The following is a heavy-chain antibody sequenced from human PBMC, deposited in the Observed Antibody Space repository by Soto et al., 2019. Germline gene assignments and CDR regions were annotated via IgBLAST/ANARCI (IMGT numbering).Heavy chain of an antibody. Sequence: QVQLVESGGGVVQPGRSLRLSCAASGFTFSSYAMHWVRQAPGKGLEWVAVISYDGSNKYYADSVKGRFTISRDNSKNTLYLQMNSLRAEDTAVYYCARVPLAARRNNWFDPWGQGTLVTVSS. D-gene: IGHD6-6*01. CDR3: ARVPLAARRNNWFDP. CDR1: GFTFSSYA. V-gene: IGHV3-30-3*01. CDR2: ISYDGSNK. J-gene: IGHJ5*02.